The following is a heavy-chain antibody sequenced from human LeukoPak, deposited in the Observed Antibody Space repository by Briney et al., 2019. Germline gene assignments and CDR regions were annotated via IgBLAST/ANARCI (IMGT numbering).Heavy chain of an antibody. D-gene: IGHD2-8*01. CDR3: AKDTRRSRVYVIGGYFEY. Sequence: GGSLRLSCAASGFTFDDYAMHWVRQAPGKGLEWVSGISCNSSTIYYADSVKGRFTISRDNAKNSLYLQMNSMRAEATAWYYCAKDTRRSRVYVIGGYFEYWGQGTLVTVSS. J-gene: IGHJ4*02. V-gene: IGHV3-9*01. CDR1: GFTFDDYA. CDR2: ISCNSSTI.